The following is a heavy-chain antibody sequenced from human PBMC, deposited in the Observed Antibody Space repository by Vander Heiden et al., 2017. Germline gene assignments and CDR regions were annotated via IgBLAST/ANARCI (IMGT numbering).Heavy chain of an antibody. J-gene: IGHJ4*02. Sequence: EVQLLESGGGLVQPGGSLRLSCAASGFTFSSYAMSWVRQAPGKGLEWVSAISGSGGSTYYADAVKGRFTISRDNSKNTMYLQMKRMRAEDTAVYYCAKAYSSRWYEGDYWGQGTLVTVSS. CDR3: AKAYSSRWYEGDY. V-gene: IGHV3-23*01. D-gene: IGHD6-13*01. CDR2: ISGSGGST. CDR1: GFTFSSYA.